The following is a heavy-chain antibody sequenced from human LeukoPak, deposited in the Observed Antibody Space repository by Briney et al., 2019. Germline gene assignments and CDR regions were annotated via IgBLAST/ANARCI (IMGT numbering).Heavy chain of an antibody. J-gene: IGHJ4*02. CDR1: GFTFSSYG. D-gene: IGHD6-13*01. CDR3: ARDQYTSSSHDY. Sequence: PGGSLRLSCAASGFTFSSYGMHWVRQAPGKGLEWVAVISYDGSNKYCADSVKGRFTISRDNAENSLYLQMNSLRAEDTAVYYCARDQYTSSSHDYWGQGTLVTVSS. CDR2: ISYDGSNK. V-gene: IGHV3-30*03.